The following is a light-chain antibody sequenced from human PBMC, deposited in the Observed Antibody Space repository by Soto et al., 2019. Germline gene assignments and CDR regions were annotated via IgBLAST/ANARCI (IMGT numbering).Light chain of an antibody. CDR2: GAS. J-gene: IGKJ1*01. Sequence: EIVMPQSPATLSVSPGERATLSCRASQSVGSNLAWYQQKPGQAPRLLIYGASTRATGIPARFSGSGSGTEFTLTISSLQSEDFAIYFCQQYNNWPPDRTFGQGTKLEIK. CDR1: QSVGSN. CDR3: QQYNNWPPDRT. V-gene: IGKV3-15*01.